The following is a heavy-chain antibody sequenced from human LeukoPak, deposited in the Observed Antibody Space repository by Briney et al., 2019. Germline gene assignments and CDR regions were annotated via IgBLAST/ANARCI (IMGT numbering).Heavy chain of an antibody. V-gene: IGHV3-21*01. CDR1: GFTFSRYN. J-gene: IGHJ4*02. Sequence: PGGSLRLSCAASGFTFSRYNMDWVRQAPGRGLEWVSSITSISNYIYYADSVKGRFTISRDNAKNSLYLQMNSLRADDTAVYYCARVGYSSGWYVDYWGQGTLVTVSS. CDR2: ITSISNYI. CDR3: ARVGYSSGWYVDY. D-gene: IGHD6-19*01.